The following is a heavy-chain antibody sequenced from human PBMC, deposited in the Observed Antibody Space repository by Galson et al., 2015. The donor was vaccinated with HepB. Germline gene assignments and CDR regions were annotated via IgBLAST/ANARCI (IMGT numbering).Heavy chain of an antibody. V-gene: IGHV3-9*01. CDR1: GFSFSNAW. CDR2: ISWNSGIV. CDR3: AKDLSGTFGRGFDY. J-gene: IGHJ4*02. Sequence: SLRLSCAASGFSFSNAWMSWVRQAPGKGLEWVSGISWNSGIVGYADSVKGRFTISRDNVRNSLYLQMNSLRAEDTAMYYCAKDLSGTFGRGFDYWGQGTLVTVSS. D-gene: IGHD2-2*01.